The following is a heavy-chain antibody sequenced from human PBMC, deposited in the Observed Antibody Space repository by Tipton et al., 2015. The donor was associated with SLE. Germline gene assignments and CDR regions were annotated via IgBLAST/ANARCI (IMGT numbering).Heavy chain of an antibody. Sequence: TLSLTCTVSGGSISSSGYDWGWIRQPPGKGLEWIGSFYHSGSTYYNPSLKSRVTISVDTSKNQFSLKLSSVTAADTAVYYCAREGRQQQLVRAHFDYWGQGTLVTVSS. J-gene: IGHJ4*02. CDR3: AREGRQQQLVRAHFDY. CDR1: GGSISSSGYD. CDR2: FYHSGST. D-gene: IGHD6-13*01. V-gene: IGHV4-39*07.